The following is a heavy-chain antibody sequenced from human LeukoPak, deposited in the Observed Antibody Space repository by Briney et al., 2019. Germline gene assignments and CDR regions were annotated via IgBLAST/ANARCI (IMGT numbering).Heavy chain of an antibody. V-gene: IGHV4-30-4*01. J-gene: IGHJ4*02. CDR1: GGSISSGDFY. CDR3: ARAVWGSLDY. D-gene: IGHD3-16*01. CDR2: IYYSGST. Sequence: PSETLSLTCTVSGGSISSGDFYWSWIRQPPGKGLEWIGYIYYSGSTYYTPSLKSRVVISVDTSKNQFSLKLSSVTAADTAVYYCARAVWGSLDYWGQGTLVTVSS.